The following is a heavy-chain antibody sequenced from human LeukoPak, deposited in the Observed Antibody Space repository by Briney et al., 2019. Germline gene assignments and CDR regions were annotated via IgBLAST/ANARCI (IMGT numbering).Heavy chain of an antibody. Sequence: TGGSLRLSCAASAFTVSSNYMSWVRQAPGKGLEWVSVIYSGGSTFYADSVKGRFTISRHSSKNTMYLQMNSLRAEDTAMYYCATSAGEDFDHWGQGTLVTVSS. V-gene: IGHV3-53*04. CDR3: ATSAGEDFDH. CDR2: IYSGGST. CDR1: AFTVSSNY. D-gene: IGHD3-10*01. J-gene: IGHJ4*02.